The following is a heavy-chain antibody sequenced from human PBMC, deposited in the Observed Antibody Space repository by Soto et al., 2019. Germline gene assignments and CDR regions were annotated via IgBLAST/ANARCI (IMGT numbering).Heavy chain of an antibody. Sequence: ASVKVSCKASGYTFTSYDINWVRQATGQGLEWMGWMNPNSGNTGDAQKFQGRVTMTRDTSTSTAYMELRGLRSEDTAVYYCARNLIGHDNYETIGYYFDHWGPGTLVTVSS. J-gene: IGHJ4*02. CDR3: ARNLIGHDNYETIGYYFDH. CDR2: MNPNSGNT. V-gene: IGHV1-8*01. D-gene: IGHD3-16*01. CDR1: GYTFTSYD.